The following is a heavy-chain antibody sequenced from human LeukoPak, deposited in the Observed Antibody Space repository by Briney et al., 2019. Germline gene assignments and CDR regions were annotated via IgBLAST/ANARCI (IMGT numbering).Heavy chain of an antibody. Sequence: EASVKVSCKASGYTFTGYYMHWVRQAPGQGLEWMGWINPNSGGTNYAQKFQGRVTMTRDTSISTACMELSRLRSDDTAVYYCARGYNRRIVGATSDYWGQGTLVTVSS. D-gene: IGHD1-26*01. CDR1: GYTFTGYY. CDR2: INPNSGGT. V-gene: IGHV1-2*02. J-gene: IGHJ4*02. CDR3: ARGYNRRIVGATSDY.